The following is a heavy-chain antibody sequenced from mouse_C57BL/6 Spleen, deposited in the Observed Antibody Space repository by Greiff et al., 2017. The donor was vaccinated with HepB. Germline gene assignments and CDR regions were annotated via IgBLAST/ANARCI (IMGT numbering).Heavy chain of an antibody. CDR2: IDPYDSYT. J-gene: IGHJ3*01. D-gene: IGHD1-1*01. V-gene: IGHV1-50*01. Sequence: QVQLQQPGAELVKPGASVKLSCKASGYTFTSYWMQWVKQRPGQGLEWIGEIDPYDSYTNYNQKFKGKATLTVDTSSSTSYMQLSSMTSEDSAVYYCAIALYGSGFAYWGQGTLVTVSA. CDR1: GYTFTSYW. CDR3: AIALYGSGFAY.